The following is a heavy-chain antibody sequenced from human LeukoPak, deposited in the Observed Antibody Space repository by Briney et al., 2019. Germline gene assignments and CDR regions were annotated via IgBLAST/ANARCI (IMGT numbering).Heavy chain of an antibody. V-gene: IGHV3-73*01. Sequence: GGSLRLSCAASGFTFSGSAMHWVRQASGKGLEWVGRIRSKAHSYATAYAASVKGRFTISRDDSKNTAYLQMNSLKTEDTAVYYCTRHGGRDYYDSSEDAFDIWGQGTMVIVPS. CDR1: GFTFSGSA. CDR3: TRHGGRDYYDSSEDAFDI. D-gene: IGHD3-22*01. CDR2: IRSKAHSYAT. J-gene: IGHJ3*02.